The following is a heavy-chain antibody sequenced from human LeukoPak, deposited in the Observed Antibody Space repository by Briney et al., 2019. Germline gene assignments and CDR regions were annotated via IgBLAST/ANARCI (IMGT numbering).Heavy chain of an antibody. Sequence: TLSLTCTVSGGSISSGGYYWSWIRQHPGKGLEWIGYIYYSGSTYYNPSLKSRVTISVDTSKNQFSLKLSSVTAADTAVYYCARVVDSSSWYSFSFGWFDPWGQGTLVTVSS. CDR2: IYYSGST. CDR1: GGSISSGGYY. CDR3: ARVVDSSSWYSFSFGWFDP. J-gene: IGHJ5*02. V-gene: IGHV4-31*03. D-gene: IGHD6-13*01.